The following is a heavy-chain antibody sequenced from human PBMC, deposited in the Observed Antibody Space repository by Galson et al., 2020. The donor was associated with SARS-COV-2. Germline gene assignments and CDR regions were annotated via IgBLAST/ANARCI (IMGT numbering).Heavy chain of an antibody. J-gene: IGHJ4*02. D-gene: IGHD3-10*01. V-gene: IGHV5-51*01. Sequence: GESLQISCKGSGYSFTSYWIGWVRQMPGKGLEWMGIIYPGDSDTRYSPSFQGQVTISADKSISTASLQWSSLKASDTSMYYCARRGAPWFGDRSCPLPLDYWGQGTLVTVSS. CDR2: IYPGDSDT. CDR3: ARRGAPWFGDRSCPLPLDY. CDR1: GYSFTSYW.